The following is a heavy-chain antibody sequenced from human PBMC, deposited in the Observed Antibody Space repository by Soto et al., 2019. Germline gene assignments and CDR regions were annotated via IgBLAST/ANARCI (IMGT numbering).Heavy chain of an antibody. J-gene: IGHJ1*01. Sequence: GSLSLSLGSPGFPLSSYAMSWVRQAPGKGLEWVSAISGSGVSTYYADSVKGRFTISRDNSKNTLYLQMNSLRAEDTAVYYCATVESGGRVQHWGQGTLVTVSS. CDR2: ISGSGVST. V-gene: IGHV3-23*01. CDR1: GFPLSSYA. CDR3: ATVESGGRVQH. D-gene: IGHD2-15*01.